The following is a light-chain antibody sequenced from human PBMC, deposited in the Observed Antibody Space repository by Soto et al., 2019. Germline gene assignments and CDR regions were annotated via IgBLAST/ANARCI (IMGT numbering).Light chain of an antibody. Sequence: EIVLTQSPGTLSLSPGERATLSCRASQSVSSSYLAWYQQKPGQAPRLLIYGASSRATGIPDRFSGSGSGTDFTLTISRLEPEDFAVYDCQQYGSSALYTVGQGTKLEIK. CDR3: QQYGSSALYT. V-gene: IGKV3-20*01. J-gene: IGKJ2*01. CDR2: GAS. CDR1: QSVSSSY.